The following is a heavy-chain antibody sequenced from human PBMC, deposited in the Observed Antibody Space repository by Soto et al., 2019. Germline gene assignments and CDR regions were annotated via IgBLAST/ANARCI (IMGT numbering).Heavy chain of an antibody. CDR1: GLTLSDYG. J-gene: IGHJ4*02. D-gene: IGHD3-22*01. CDR3: GKPDRRDSSGYPDY. V-gene: IGHV3-30*18. CDR2: ISYDGSNK. Sequence: GSLSVSSAAAGLTLSDYGMHLVRQAPGKGLEWVAVISYDGSNKYYADSVKGRFTISRDNSKNTLYLQMNSLRAEDTAVYYCGKPDRRDSSGYPDYWGQGTLVTVPS.